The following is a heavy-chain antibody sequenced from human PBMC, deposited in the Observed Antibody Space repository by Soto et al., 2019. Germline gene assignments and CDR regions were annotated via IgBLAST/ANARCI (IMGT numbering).Heavy chain of an antibody. V-gene: IGHV4-59*01. CDR3: AREIGDDYGDSWGDPHFAY. J-gene: IGHJ4*02. CDR2: IYYSGST. Sequence: QVQLQESGPGLVKPSETLSLTCTVSGGSISSYYWSWIRQPPGKGLEWIGDIYYSGSTNYNPSLTSRVTVSVDTSKNQFSLKLSSVTAADTVVYYCAREIGDDYGDSWGDPHFAYWGQGTLVTVSS. CDR1: GGSISSYY. D-gene: IGHD4-17*01.